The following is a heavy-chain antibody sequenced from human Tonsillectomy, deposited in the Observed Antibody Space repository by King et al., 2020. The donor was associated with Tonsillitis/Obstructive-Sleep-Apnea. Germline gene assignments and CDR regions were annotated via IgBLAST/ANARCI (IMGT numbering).Heavy chain of an antibody. CDR1: GGSISSSSYY. J-gene: IGHJ4*02. D-gene: IGHD3-22*01. Sequence: QLQESGPGLVKPSETLSLTCTVSGGSISSSSYYWGWIRQPPGKGLEWIGSIYYSGSTYYNPSLKSRVTISEDTSKNQFSLKLSSVTAADTAVYYCARLPYYYDSSGYYADYWGQGTLVTVSS. V-gene: IGHV4-39*01. CDR2: IYYSGST. CDR3: ARLPYYYDSSGYYADY.